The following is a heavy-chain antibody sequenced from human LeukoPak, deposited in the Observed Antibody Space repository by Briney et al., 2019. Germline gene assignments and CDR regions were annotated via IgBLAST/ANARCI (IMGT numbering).Heavy chain of an antibody. J-gene: IGHJ3*02. CDR3: VTKLYVGHTHAFDI. CDR2: LYYGVST. D-gene: IGHD3-16*01. CDR1: GFTVSGDY. Sequence: GGSLRLSCAVSGFTVSGDYISWFRQAPGKGLEWVSVLYYGVSTFYKDSVKGRFTTSGDNFKNTVYLQMNSLRAEDTALYYCVTKLYVGHTHAFDIWGQGTMVTVSP. V-gene: IGHV3-53*01.